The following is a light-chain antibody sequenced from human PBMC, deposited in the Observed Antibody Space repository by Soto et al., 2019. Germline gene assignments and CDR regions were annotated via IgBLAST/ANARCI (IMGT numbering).Light chain of an antibody. Sequence: QSALTQPASVSGSPGQSITISCAGTNSDIGAYNFVSWYQQLPGKAPKLIIYEVSHRPSGISNRFSGSKSGNSASLSISGLQPDDESYYYSSSYRSSSTPVFGGGTKLTVL. CDR3: SSYRSSSTPV. CDR2: EVS. J-gene: IGLJ3*02. CDR1: NSDIGAYNF. V-gene: IGLV2-14*01.